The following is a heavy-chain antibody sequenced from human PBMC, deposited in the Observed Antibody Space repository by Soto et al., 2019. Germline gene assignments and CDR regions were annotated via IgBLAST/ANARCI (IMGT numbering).Heavy chain of an antibody. V-gene: IGHV3-30*18. D-gene: IGHD3-22*01. CDR3: AKEADSSAAFDI. CDR1: GFTFSNNG. Sequence: QVQVVESGGGVVQPGRSLRLSCAASGFTFSNNGMHWVRQAPGKGLEWVAVISYDGSNKYYADSVKGRFTISRDNSKNTLYLQMNSLRAEDTAVYYCAKEADSSAAFDIWGQGTMVTVSS. CDR2: ISYDGSNK. J-gene: IGHJ3*02.